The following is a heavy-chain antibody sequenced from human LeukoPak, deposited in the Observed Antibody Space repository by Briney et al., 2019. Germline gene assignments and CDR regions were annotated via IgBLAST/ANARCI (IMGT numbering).Heavy chain of an antibody. CDR1: GYTFTGYY. D-gene: IGHD5-18*01. Sequence: ASVKVSCKASGYTFTGYYMHWVRQAPGQRLEWMGWINAGNGNTKYSQEFQGRVTITRDTSASTAYMELSSLRSEDMAVYYCARTGGYSPWAAFDIWGQGTMVTVSS. CDR2: INAGNGNT. V-gene: IGHV1-3*03. CDR3: ARTGGYSPWAAFDI. J-gene: IGHJ3*02.